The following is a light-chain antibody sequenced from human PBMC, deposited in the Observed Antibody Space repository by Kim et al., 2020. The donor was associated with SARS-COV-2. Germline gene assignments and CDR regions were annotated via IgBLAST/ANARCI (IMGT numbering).Light chain of an antibody. CDR1: QSVSSSS. Sequence: EIVFTQSPGTLSLSPGERATLSCRASQSVSSSSLAWYQQKPGQAPRLLIYGASSRATGIPDRFSGSGSGTDFTLTISRLEPEDFAVYYCQQYGSSSYTFGQGTKLEI. J-gene: IGKJ2*01. V-gene: IGKV3-20*01. CDR2: GAS. CDR3: QQYGSSSYT.